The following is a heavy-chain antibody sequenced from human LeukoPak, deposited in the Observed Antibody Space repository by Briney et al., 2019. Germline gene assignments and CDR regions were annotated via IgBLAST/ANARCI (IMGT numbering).Heavy chain of an antibody. CDR1: GYPFIAYY. V-gene: IGHV1-2*02. Sequence: ASVKVSCKSSGYPFIAYYIHWVRQAPGQGLEWMGWINPKSGDTKYAQKFQGRVTMTRDTSISTAHMELSGLRSDGTAVYYCARSQLGDFWGQGTLVTVSS. D-gene: IGHD7-27*01. J-gene: IGHJ4*02. CDR3: ARSQLGDF. CDR2: INPKSGDT.